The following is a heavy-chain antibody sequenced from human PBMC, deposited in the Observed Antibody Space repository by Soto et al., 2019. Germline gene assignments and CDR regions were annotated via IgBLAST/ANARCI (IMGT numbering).Heavy chain of an antibody. Sequence: VASVKVSCKASGYTFTSYAMHWVRQAPGQRLEWMGWINAGNGNTKYSQKFQGRVTITRDTSASTAYMELSSLRSEDTAVYYCARDPPRITTFGVVIPSYMDVWGKGTTVTVSS. CDR3: ARDPPRITTFGVVIPSYMDV. CDR2: INAGNGNT. V-gene: IGHV1-3*01. J-gene: IGHJ6*03. D-gene: IGHD3-3*01. CDR1: GYTFTSYA.